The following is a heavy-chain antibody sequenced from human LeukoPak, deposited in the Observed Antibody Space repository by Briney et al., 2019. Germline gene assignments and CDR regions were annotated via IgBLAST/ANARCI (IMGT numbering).Heavy chain of an antibody. CDR3: ARDLKGYWYFDL. J-gene: IGHJ2*01. CDR1: GGTFSSYA. Sequence: SAKVSCKASGGTFSSYAISWVRQAPGQGLEWMGRIIPILGIANYAQRFQGRITITADKSTSTAYMELSSLRSEDTAVYYCARDLKGYWYFDLWGRGTLVTVSS. V-gene: IGHV1-69*04. CDR2: IIPILGIA.